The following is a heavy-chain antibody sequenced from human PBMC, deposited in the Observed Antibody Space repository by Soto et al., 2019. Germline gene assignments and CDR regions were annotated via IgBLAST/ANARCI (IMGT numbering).Heavy chain of an antibody. CDR2: IDPSDSQT. J-gene: IGHJ5*02. Sequence: EQSRKIPCKGSGYSFAGYWITWVRQKPGKGLEWMGRIDPSDSQTYYSPSFRGHVTISVTKSITTVFLQWSSLRASDTAMYFCVRQRCDSNTGPNSHYSLVPSGLGT. CDR1: GYSFAGYW. D-gene: IGHD2-15*01. V-gene: IGHV5-10-1*01. CDR3: VRQRCDSNTGPNSHYSLVP.